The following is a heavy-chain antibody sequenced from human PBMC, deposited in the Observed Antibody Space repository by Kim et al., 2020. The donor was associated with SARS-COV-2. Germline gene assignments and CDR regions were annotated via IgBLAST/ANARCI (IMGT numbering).Heavy chain of an antibody. Sequence: SETLSLTCTVSGGSISSYYWSWIRQPAGKGLEWIGRIYTSGSTNYNPSLKSRVTMSVDTSKNQFSLKLSSVTAADTAVYYCARDWAYYYDSSGYKHWYFDLWGRGTLVTVSS. CDR1: GGSISSYY. CDR3: ARDWAYYYDSSGYKHWYFDL. D-gene: IGHD3-22*01. CDR2: IYTSGST. V-gene: IGHV4-4*07. J-gene: IGHJ2*01.